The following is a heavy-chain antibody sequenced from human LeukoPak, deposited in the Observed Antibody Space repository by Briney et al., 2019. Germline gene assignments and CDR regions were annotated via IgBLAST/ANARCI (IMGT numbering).Heavy chain of an antibody. V-gene: IGHV1-18*01. D-gene: IGHD3-10*01. Sequence: ASVKVSCKASGYTFTSYGISWVRQAPGQGLEWMGWISAYNGSTSYAQKFQGRVTMTRDTSTSTVYMELSSLRSEDTAVYYCASNNYYDSVDWGQGTLVTVSS. CDR3: ASNNYYDSVD. J-gene: IGHJ4*02. CDR2: ISAYNGST. CDR1: GYTFTSYG.